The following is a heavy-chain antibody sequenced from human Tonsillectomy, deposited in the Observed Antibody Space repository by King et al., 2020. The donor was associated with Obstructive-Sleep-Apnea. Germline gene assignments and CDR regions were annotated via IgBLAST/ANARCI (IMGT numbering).Heavy chain of an antibody. V-gene: IGHV4-4*02. CDR3: AREGFLQGFDY. J-gene: IGHJ4*02. CDR2: IYQSWRT. Sequence: QLQLQESGPGLVKPSGTLSLTCAVSGGSISSDLWWSWVRQAPGKGLEWIGEIYQSWRTNYNPSLKSRVTISIDKSKNQFSLKLNSVTVADTAVYYCAREGFLQGFDYWGQGTLVTVSS. CDR1: GGSISSDLW.